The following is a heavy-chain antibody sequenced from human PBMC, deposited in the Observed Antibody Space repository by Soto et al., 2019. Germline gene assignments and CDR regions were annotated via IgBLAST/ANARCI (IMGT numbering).Heavy chain of an antibody. CDR2: IYYSGST. V-gene: IGHV4-39*01. D-gene: IGHD6-13*01. CDR3: ARLGAFYSSSWNYYYYGMDV. Sequence: SETLSLTCTVSGGSISSSSYYWGWIRQPPGKGLEWIGSIYYSGSTYYNPPLKSRVTISVDTSKNQFSLKLSSVTAADTAVYYCARLGAFYSSSWNYYYYGMDVWGQGTTVTVSS. J-gene: IGHJ6*02. CDR1: GGSISSSSYY.